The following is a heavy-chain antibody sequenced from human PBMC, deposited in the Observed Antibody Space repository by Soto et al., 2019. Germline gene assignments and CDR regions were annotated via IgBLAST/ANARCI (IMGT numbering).Heavy chain of an antibody. CDR1: GFTFSSYS. Sequence: GGSLRLSCAASGFTFSSYSMNWVRQAPGKGLEWVSSINSSSSYIYYADSVKGRFTISRDNAKNSLYLQMNSLRAEDTAVYYCARDQLLWFGERGDYYMDVWGKGTTVTVSS. J-gene: IGHJ6*03. CDR3: ARDQLLWFGERGDYYMDV. V-gene: IGHV3-21*01. D-gene: IGHD3-10*01. CDR2: INSSSSYI.